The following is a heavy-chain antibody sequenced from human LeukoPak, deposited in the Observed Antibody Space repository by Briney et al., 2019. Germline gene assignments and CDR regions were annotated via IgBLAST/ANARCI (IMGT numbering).Heavy chain of an antibody. CDR1: GFTVSSTY. CDR2: IYKGGNT. V-gene: IGHV3-53*01. CDR3: ASRHCSGGGCYFAGADPFDY. Sequence: GGSLRLSYAASGFTVSSTYVSWVRQAPGKGLEWVSVIYKGGNTYYIDSVKGRFTISRDTSKNTLYLQMNSLRAEDTAVYYCASRHCSGGGCYFAGADPFDYWGQGTLVTVSS. D-gene: IGHD2-15*01. J-gene: IGHJ4*02.